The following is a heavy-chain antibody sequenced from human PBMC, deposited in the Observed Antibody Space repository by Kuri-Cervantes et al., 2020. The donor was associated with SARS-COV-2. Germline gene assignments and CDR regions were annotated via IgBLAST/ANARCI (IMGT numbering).Heavy chain of an antibody. CDR2: ITNDGRAT. CDR3: ARTRGMDV. CDR1: GFIFSRYW. Sequence: GESLKIPCTASGFIFSRYWMYWVRQAPGKGLVWVSCITNDGRATTYADSVKGRFTVSRDNDKNTLYLQMDSLRADDTAVYYCARTRGMDVWGQGTTVTVSS. J-gene: IGHJ6*02. V-gene: IGHV3-74*01. D-gene: IGHD2-2*01.